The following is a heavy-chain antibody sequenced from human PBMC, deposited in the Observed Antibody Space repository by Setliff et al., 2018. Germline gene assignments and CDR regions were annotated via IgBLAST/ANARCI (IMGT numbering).Heavy chain of an antibody. D-gene: IGHD3-16*01. Sequence: GGSLRLSCAASGFTFSRYWMIWVRQAPGRGLEWVANIKQDGSQKYYVDSVKGRFTISRDDSKNTLYLQMNSLRTEDTALYYCVRDLHLGFDYWGLGTLVTVSS. CDR1: GFTFSRYW. J-gene: IGHJ4*02. CDR2: IKQDGSQK. V-gene: IGHV3-7*03. CDR3: VRDLHLGFDY.